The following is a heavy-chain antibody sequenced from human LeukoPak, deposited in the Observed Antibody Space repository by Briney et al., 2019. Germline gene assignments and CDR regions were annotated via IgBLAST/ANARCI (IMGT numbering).Heavy chain of an antibody. CDR1: GGSFSGYN. CDR2: INHSGST. CDR3: ARRKWLRSKRTPNWFDP. D-gene: IGHD5-12*01. J-gene: IGHJ5*02. Sequence: SETLSLTCAIYGGSFSGYNWSWIRLPPGKGLEWIGEINHSGSTNYDPSLKSRVTISVDTSKNQFSLKLSSVTAADTAMYYCARRKWLRSKRTPNWFDPWGQGTLVTVSS. V-gene: IGHV4-34*01.